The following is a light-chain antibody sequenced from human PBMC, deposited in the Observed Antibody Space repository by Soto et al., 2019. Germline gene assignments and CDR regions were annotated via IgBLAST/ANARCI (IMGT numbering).Light chain of an antibody. V-gene: IGKV3-20*01. Sequence: EIVLTQSPGTLSLSPGERTTLSCRASQTINTNSLAWYQQKPGQPPRLLIYGASNRATGIPDRFSGSGSGTDFTLTISRLEPEDFAAYYCQQYASSSSWTFGQGTKVDIK. CDR3: QQYASSSSWT. CDR1: QTINTNS. J-gene: IGKJ1*01. CDR2: GAS.